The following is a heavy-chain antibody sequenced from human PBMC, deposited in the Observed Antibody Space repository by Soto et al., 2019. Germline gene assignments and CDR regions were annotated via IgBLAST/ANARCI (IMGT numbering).Heavy chain of an antibody. V-gene: IGHV5-51*01. Sequence: GESLKISCKGSGYTFTDYWIDWLRQLPGKGLEWMGIIYPGDSDTRYSPSFQGYVTITVDKSTSTAYLQWNTLKASDTAMYYCARHTSNFRYYYYAMDAWRQGITVTVSS. CDR3: ARHTSNFRYYYYAMDA. D-gene: IGHD2-2*01. J-gene: IGHJ6*02. CDR2: IYPGDSDT. CDR1: GYTFTDYW.